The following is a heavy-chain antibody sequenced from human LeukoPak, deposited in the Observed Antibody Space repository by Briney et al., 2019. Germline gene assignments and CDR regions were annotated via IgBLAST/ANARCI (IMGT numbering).Heavy chain of an antibody. CDR2: ISGSGGST. CDR1: GFTFSSYA. Sequence: GGSLRLSCAASGFTFSSYAMSWVRQAPGKGLEWVSAISGSGGSTYYADSVKGRFTISRDNSKNTLYLQMNSLRAEDTAVYYCARAGAYSSGRYYFDYWGQGTLVTVSS. J-gene: IGHJ4*02. CDR3: ARAGAYSSGRYYFDY. V-gene: IGHV3-23*01. D-gene: IGHD6-19*01.